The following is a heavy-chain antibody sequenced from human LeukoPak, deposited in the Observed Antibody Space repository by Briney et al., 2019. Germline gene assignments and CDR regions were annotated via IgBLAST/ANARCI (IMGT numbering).Heavy chain of an antibody. Sequence: GGSLRLSCAASGFTFSSHWMSWVRQAPGKGLEWVAQIKQDGSEKYYVDLVKGRFTISRDNAKNSLYLQMNSLRAEDTAVYYCVRDAPLNWNELKYYGMDVWGQGTTVTVSS. V-gene: IGHV3-7*01. D-gene: IGHD1-20*01. CDR2: IKQDGSEK. J-gene: IGHJ6*02. CDR1: GFTFSSHW. CDR3: VRDAPLNWNELKYYGMDV.